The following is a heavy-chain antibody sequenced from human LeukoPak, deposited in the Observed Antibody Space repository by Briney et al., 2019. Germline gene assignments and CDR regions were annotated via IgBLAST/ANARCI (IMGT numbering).Heavy chain of an antibody. J-gene: IGHJ4*02. D-gene: IGHD4-17*01. CDR2: INPSGGST. CDR1: GYTITSYY. Sequence: ASVKVPCKASGYTITSYYMHWVPQAPGQGLEWMGIINPSGGSTSYAQKFQGRVTMTRDTSTSTVYMELSSLRSEDTAVYYCARAFTVTQLFDYWGQGTLVTVSS. CDR3: ARAFTVTQLFDY. V-gene: IGHV1-46*01.